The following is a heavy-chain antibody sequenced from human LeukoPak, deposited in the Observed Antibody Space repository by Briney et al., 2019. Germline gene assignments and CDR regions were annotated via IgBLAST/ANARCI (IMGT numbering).Heavy chain of an antibody. CDR3: TREPHYGSGNYWWYFDN. V-gene: IGHV3-20*04. CDR2: INWNGVST. Sequence: PGGSLRLSCAASGFTFDDYAMSWVRQAPGKGLEWVSGINWNGVSTTYADSVKGRFTIFRDNAENSLSLQMNSLRAEDTAFYYCTREPHYGSGNYWWYFDNWGQGALVTVSS. CDR1: GFTFDDYA. J-gene: IGHJ4*02. D-gene: IGHD3-10*01.